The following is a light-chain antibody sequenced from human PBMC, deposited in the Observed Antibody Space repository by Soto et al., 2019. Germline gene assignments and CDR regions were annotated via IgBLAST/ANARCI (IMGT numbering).Light chain of an antibody. CDR3: QQYNSYYT. Sequence: DIQMTQSPSTLSASLGDRVTITCRASQSISSWLAWYQQKPGKAPKLLIYDASSLESGVPSRFSGSGSGTDFTLTISTLQPEDFPTDYCQQYNSYYTFGQGTKLEIK. CDR1: QSISSW. CDR2: DAS. J-gene: IGKJ2*01. V-gene: IGKV1-5*01.